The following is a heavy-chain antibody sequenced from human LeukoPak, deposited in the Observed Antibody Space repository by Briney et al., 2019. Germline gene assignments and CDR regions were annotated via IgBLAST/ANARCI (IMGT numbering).Heavy chain of an antibody. CDR3: AREYTSSSTAFDI. CDR2: INHSGST. D-gene: IGHD6-6*01. J-gene: IGHJ3*02. CDR1: GGSFSGYY. Sequence: SETLSLTCAVYGGSFSGYYWSWIRQPPGKGLEWIGEINHSGSTNYNPSLKSRVTISMDTSTNHFSLKLSSVTAADTAVYFCAREYTSSSTAFDIWGQGTMVTVSS. V-gene: IGHV4-34*01.